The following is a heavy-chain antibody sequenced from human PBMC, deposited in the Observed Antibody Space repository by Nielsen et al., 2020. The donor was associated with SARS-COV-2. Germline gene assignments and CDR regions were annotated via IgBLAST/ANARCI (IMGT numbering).Heavy chain of an antibody. CDR3: AKDSPYGSGSYYNGGVGY. J-gene: IGHJ4*02. CDR2: ISYDGSNK. Sequence: GESLKISCAASGFTFSSYGMHWVRQAPGKGLEWVAVISYDGSNKYYADSVKGRFTISRDNSKNTLYLQMNSLRAEDTAVYYCAKDSPYGSGSYYNGGVGYWGQGTLVTVSS. D-gene: IGHD3-10*01. CDR1: GFTFSSYG. V-gene: IGHV3-30*18.